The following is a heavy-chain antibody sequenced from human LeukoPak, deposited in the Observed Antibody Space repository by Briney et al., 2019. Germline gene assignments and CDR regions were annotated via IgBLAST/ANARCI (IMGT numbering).Heavy chain of an antibody. Sequence: ASVKVSCKASGYTFTSYGISWVRPAPGQRLEWMGWINAGNGNTKYSQKFQGRVTITRDTSTSTAYMELSSLRSEDTAVYYCASETMVRGVMPYWGQGTLVTVSS. V-gene: IGHV1-3*01. D-gene: IGHD3-10*01. CDR2: INAGNGNT. CDR1: GYTFTSYG. J-gene: IGHJ4*02. CDR3: ASETMVRGVMPY.